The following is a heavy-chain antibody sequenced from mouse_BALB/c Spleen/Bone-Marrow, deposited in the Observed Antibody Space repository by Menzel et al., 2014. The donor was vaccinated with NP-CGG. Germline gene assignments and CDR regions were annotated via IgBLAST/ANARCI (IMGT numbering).Heavy chain of an antibody. Sequence: EVKLVESGGGLVQPGGSLKLSCAASGFDFSGYWMSWVRQAPGKGLQWIGEINPDSRTINYTPSLRDKFIISRDNAKNTLYLQMSKVRSEDTALYYCARGNYFGHLDYWGQGTTLTVSS. CDR1: GFDFSGYW. CDR2: INPDSRTI. CDR3: ARGNYFGHLDY. D-gene: IGHD2-1*01. V-gene: IGHV4-1*02. J-gene: IGHJ2*01.